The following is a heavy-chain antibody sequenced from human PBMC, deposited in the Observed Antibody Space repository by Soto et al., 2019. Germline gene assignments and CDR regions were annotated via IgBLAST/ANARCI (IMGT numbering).Heavy chain of an antibody. V-gene: IGHV3-48*03. D-gene: IGHD3-3*01. Sequence: GGSLRLSCAAFGFTFSSYEMNWVRQAPGKGLEWVSYISSSGSTIYDADSVKGRFTISRDNSKNMVYLQMNDLRADDSAVYYCARGGVYGGDHYYTGMDVWGQGTTVTAP. CDR2: ISSSGSTI. CDR1: GFTFSSYE. J-gene: IGHJ6*02. CDR3: ARGGVYGGDHYYTGMDV.